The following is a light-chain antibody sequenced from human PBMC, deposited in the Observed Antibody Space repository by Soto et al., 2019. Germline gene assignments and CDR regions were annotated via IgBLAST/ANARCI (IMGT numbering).Light chain of an antibody. CDR3: SSYTSSDSYV. CDR2: GVS. CDR1: SSDVGAYNY. V-gene: IGLV2-14*03. Sequence: SALTQPASVSVSPGQSITISCTGTSSDVGAYNYVSWYQQHPGKAPRLIIHGVSNRPSGVSNRFSGSKSGDTASLTISGLQTEDEADYSCSSYTSSDSYVFGTGTKVTVL. J-gene: IGLJ1*01.